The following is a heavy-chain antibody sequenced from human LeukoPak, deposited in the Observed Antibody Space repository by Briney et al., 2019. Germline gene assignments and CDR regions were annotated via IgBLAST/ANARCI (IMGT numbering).Heavy chain of an antibody. V-gene: IGHV4-59*08. CDR3: ARTDSSSWVY. CDR2: IYYSGST. D-gene: IGHD6-13*01. J-gene: IGHJ4*02. CDR1: GGSISSYY. Sequence: SETLSLTCTVSGGSISSYYWSWIRQPPGKGLEWIGYIYYSGSTNYNPSLKSRVTISVDTSKNQFSLKLSSVTAADTAVYYRARTDSSSWVYWGQGTLVTVSS.